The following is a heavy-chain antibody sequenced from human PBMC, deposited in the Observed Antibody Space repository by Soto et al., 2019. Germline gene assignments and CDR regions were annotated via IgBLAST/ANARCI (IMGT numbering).Heavy chain of an antibody. CDR2: VYTSGTT. Sequence: QVQLQESGPGLVKPSETLSLTCTVSGDSINSYWWSWIRQSAGKGLEWIGRVYTSGTTNYNPSLKSRVTMSVDTSRNQFSLRLSSVTAADTAIYYCAREGSGSFYVDYWGQGTLVTVSS. CDR3: AREGSGSFYVDY. D-gene: IGHD1-26*01. J-gene: IGHJ4*02. CDR1: GDSINSYW. V-gene: IGHV4-4*07.